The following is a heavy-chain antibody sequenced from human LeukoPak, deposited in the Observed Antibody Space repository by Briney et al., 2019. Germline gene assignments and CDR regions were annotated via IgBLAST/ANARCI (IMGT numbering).Heavy chain of an antibody. CDR2: IISSGGAT. Sequence: GGSLRLSCAASGFTFSSYAMCWVRQAPGKGLEWVSTIISSGGATYYADSVKGRFTTSRDKSKNALYLQMNSLRAEDTAVYYCAKDPVRYYHYLDVWGKGTTVTVSS. J-gene: IGHJ6*03. CDR1: GFTFSSYA. V-gene: IGHV3-23*01. CDR3: AKDPVRYYHYLDV.